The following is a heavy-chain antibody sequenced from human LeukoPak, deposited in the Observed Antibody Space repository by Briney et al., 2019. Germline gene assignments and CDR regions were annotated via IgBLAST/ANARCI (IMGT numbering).Heavy chain of an antibody. CDR3: AKETTNPASGVDY. CDR2: ISYDGSNK. J-gene: IGHJ4*02. D-gene: IGHD3-10*01. Sequence: HPGGSLRLSCAASGFTFSSYGMHWVRQAPGKGLEWVAVISYDGSNKYYADSVKGRFTISRDNSKNTLYLQMNSLRAEDTAVYYCAKETTNPASGVDYWGQGTLVTVSS. V-gene: IGHV3-30*18. CDR1: GFTFSSYG.